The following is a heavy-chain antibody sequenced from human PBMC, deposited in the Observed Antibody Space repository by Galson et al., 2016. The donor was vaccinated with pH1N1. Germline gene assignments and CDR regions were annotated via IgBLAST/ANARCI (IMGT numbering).Heavy chain of an antibody. V-gene: IGHV3-30*02. CDR2: IHYDGSNE. Sequence: SLRLSCAASGFTFGSYGMHWVRQASGKGLEWVAFIHYDGSNEKYADSVTGRFSISRDNSKNTLSLQMKSLTDEDTAVYYCAKNPSARANQYYYMDVWGQGTTVIVSS. CDR1: GFTFGSYG. D-gene: IGHD1-14*01. J-gene: IGHJ6*03. CDR3: AKNPSARANQYYYMDV.